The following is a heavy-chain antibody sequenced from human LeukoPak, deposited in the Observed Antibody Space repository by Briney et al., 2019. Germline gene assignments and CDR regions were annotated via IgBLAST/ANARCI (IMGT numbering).Heavy chain of an antibody. CDR3: ARARSSGWVIDS. D-gene: IGHD6-19*01. CDR2: ISSGGGGT. V-gene: IGHV3-48*02. CDR1: GLTFSSYS. Sequence: GGSLRLSCAASGLTFSSYSMNWVRQAPGKGLEWISYISSGGGGTYYADSVKGRFTISRDNAKNSPYLQMNSLRDEDTAVYFCARARSSGWVIDSWGQGTLVTVSS. J-gene: IGHJ4*02.